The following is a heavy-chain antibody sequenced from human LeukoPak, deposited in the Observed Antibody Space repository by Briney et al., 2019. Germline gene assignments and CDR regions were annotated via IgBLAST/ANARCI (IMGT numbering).Heavy chain of an antibody. D-gene: IGHD1-26*01. CDR1: GYTFTAYY. V-gene: IGHV1-2*02. Sequence: ASVKVSCKASGYTFTAYYMHWVRQAPGQGLEWMGWINPNSGGTNYPQKFQGRVTMTRDTSISTAYMDLSRLRSDDTAVYYCASARDCGSYPSPFDYWGQGTLVTVSS. J-gene: IGHJ4*02. CDR2: INPNSGGT. CDR3: ASARDCGSYPSPFDY.